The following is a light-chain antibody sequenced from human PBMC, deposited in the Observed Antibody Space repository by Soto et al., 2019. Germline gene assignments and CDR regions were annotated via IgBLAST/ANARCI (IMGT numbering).Light chain of an antibody. Sequence: QSALTQPASVSGSPGQSITISCTGTSSDVGSYNLVSWYQQHPGKAPKRMIYENNKRPSGVSNRFSGSKSGNTASLTISGLQAEDEADYHCCSYAGSRTPYIFGTGTKLTVL. J-gene: IGLJ1*01. CDR2: ENN. CDR1: SSDVGSYNL. V-gene: IGLV2-23*01. CDR3: CSYAGSRTPYI.